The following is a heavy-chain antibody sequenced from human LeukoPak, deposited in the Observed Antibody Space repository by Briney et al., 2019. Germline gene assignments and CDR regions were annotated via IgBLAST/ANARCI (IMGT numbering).Heavy chain of an antibody. CDR1: GGSISSYY. V-gene: IGHV4-59*12. J-gene: IGHJ5*02. CDR3: ARMGIVVVPAAWFWFDP. D-gene: IGHD2-2*03. CDR2: IYYSGST. Sequence: PSETLSLTCTVSGGSISSYYWSWIRQPPGKGLEWIGYIYYSGSTYYNPSLKSRVTISVDTSKNQFSLKLSSVTAADTAVYYCARMGIVVVPAAWFWFDPWGQGTLVTVSS.